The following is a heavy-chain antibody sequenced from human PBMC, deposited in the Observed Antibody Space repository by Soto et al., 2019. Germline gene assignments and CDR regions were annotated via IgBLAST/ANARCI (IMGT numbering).Heavy chain of an antibody. CDR3: ARVTGSWNAPSDY. Sequence: ASVQVSCKASGYTFTSYYMHWVRQAPGQGLEWMGIINPSGGSTSYAQKFQGRVTMTRGTSTSTVYMELSSLRSEDTAVYYCARVTGSWNAPSDYWGQGTLVTVSS. D-gene: IGHD1-1*01. CDR1: GYTFTSYY. V-gene: IGHV1-46*03. CDR2: INPSGGST. J-gene: IGHJ4*02.